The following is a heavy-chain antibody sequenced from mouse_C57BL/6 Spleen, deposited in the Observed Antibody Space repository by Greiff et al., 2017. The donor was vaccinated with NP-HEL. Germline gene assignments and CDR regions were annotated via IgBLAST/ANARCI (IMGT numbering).Heavy chain of an antibody. V-gene: IGHV1-69*01. Sequence: QVQLQQPGAELVMPGASVKLSCKASGYTFPSYWMHWVKQRPGQGLEWIGEIDPSDSYTNYNQKFKGKSTLTVDKSSSTAYMQLSSLTSEDSAVYYCARRGDITTVVDYYAMDYWGQGTSVTVSS. CDR2: IDPSDSYT. D-gene: IGHD1-1*01. J-gene: IGHJ4*01. CDR1: GYTFPSYW. CDR3: ARRGDITTVVDYYAMDY.